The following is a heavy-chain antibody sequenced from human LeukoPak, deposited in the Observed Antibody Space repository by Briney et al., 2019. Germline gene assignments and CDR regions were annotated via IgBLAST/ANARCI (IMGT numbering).Heavy chain of an antibody. D-gene: IGHD3-22*01. CDR2: ISTSSSYI. J-gene: IGHJ4*02. CDR3: ARGSQFHYASSWRHYFDY. V-gene: IGHV3-21*01. Sequence: PGGSLRLSCAASGFTFSYYNMNWVRQAPGKGLEWVSSISTSSSYIYYTDSVKGRFTISRDNAKNSLYLQMNNLRAEDTGVYFCARGSQFHYASSWRHYFDYWGQGTLVIVSS. CDR1: GFTFSYYN.